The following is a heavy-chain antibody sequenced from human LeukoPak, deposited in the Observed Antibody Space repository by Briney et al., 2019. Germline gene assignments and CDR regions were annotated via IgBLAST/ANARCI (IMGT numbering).Heavy chain of an antibody. CDR3: ARNIGGINYDYVWGSYRFRFDP. J-gene: IGHJ5*02. Sequence: GGSLRLSCAASGFTFSDYYMSWLRQAPGKGLEWVSYISSSGSTIYYADPVKGRFTVSRDNAKNSLYLQMNSLRAEDTAVYYCARNIGGINYDYVWGSYRFRFDPWGQGTLVTVSS. V-gene: IGHV3-11*04. D-gene: IGHD3-16*02. CDR2: ISSSGSTI. CDR1: GFTFSDYY.